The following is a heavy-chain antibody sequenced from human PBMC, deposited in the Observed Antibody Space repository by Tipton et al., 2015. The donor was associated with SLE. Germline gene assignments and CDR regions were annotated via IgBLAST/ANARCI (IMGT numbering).Heavy chain of an antibody. Sequence: TLSLTCAVYGGSFSGYYWSWIRQHPGKGLEWIGYIYYSGSTYYNPSLKSRVTISVDTSKNQFSLKLSSVTAADTAVYYCARVRRYYDFWSGPKAFDIWGQGTMVTVSS. CDR2: IYYSGST. D-gene: IGHD3-3*01. CDR3: ARVRRYYDFWSGPKAFDI. V-gene: IGHV4-31*11. J-gene: IGHJ3*02. CDR1: GGSFSGYY.